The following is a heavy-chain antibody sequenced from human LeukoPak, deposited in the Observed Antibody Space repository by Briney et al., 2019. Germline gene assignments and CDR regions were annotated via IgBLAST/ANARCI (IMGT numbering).Heavy chain of an antibody. V-gene: IGHV3-21*04. CDR1: GFTFSSYT. J-gene: IGHJ5*02. D-gene: IGHD3-22*01. CDR3: ARAGMWSSGYYNL. CDR2: ISSSSSYI. Sequence: GGSLRLSCAASGFTFSSYTMNWVRQAPGKGLEWVSSISSSSSYIYYADSVKGRFTISRDNAKNSLSLQMNSLRSEDTAVYYCARAGMWSSGYYNLWGQGTLVTVSS.